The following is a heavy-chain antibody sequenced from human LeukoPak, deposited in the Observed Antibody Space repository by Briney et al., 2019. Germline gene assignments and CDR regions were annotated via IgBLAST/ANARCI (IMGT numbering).Heavy chain of an antibody. D-gene: IGHD6-13*01. CDR1: GFTFSSYA. J-gene: IGHJ1*01. V-gene: IGHV4-34*01. CDR2: INHSGST. CDR3: ARGSSSSWYAYFQH. Sequence: GSLRLSCAASGFTFSSYAMSWVRQAPGKGLEWIGEINHSGSTNYNPSLKSRVTISVDTSKNQFSLKLSSVTAADTAVYYCARGSSSSWYAYFQHWGQGTLVTVSS.